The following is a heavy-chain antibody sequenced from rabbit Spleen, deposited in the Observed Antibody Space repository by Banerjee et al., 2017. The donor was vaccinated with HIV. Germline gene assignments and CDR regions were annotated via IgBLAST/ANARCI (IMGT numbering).Heavy chain of an antibody. J-gene: IGHJ4*01. CDR1: GFDFSGSLY. V-gene: IGHV1S45*01. Sequence: QEQLEESGGDLVQPEGSLTLTCTASGFDFSGSLYICWVRQAPGKGLEWIACMYALDSSGSAFYATWAKGRFTISKTSSTTVTLQMTSLTAADTASYFCVREVAAKFNLWGQGTLVTVS. D-gene: IGHD4-1*01. CDR2: MYALDSSGSA. CDR3: VREVAAKFNL.